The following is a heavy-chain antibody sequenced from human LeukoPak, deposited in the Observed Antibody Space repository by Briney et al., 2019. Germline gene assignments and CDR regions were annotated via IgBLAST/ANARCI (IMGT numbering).Heavy chain of an antibody. V-gene: IGHV3-23*01. CDR1: GFIFSSYA. CDR2: IRGSGDST. D-gene: IGHD3-9*01. Sequence: GGSLRLSCAASGFIFSSYAMSWVRQAPGKGLEWVSAIRGSGDSTFYADSVQGRFTISRDNSKNTLYLQMNSLRAEDTAAYFCAKDWHYDILTGWIDYWGQGILVTVSS. J-gene: IGHJ4*02. CDR3: AKDWHYDILTGWIDY.